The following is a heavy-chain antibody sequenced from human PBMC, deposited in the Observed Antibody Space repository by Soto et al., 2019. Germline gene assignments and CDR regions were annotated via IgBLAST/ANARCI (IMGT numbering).Heavy chain of an antibody. CDR2: VHYSGST. J-gene: IGHJ5*02. V-gene: IGHV4-38-2*01. Sequence: PSETLSLTCAVSGYSISSGYYWCWIRQPPGKGLEWIGSVHYSGSTYYNPSLKSRVTISIDTSKKQISLKLTSVTAADTAVYYCARVDNIVAVKWFDPWGLGTLVTVSS. CDR1: GYSISSGYY. CDR3: ARVDNIVAVKWFDP. D-gene: IGHD6-13*01.